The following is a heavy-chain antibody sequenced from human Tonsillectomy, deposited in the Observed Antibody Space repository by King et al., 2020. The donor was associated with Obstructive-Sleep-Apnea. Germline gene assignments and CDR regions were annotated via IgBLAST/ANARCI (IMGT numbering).Heavy chain of an antibody. V-gene: IGHV4-34*01. J-gene: IGHJ5*02. D-gene: IGHD6-13*01. CDR2: INHSGST. Sequence: VQLQQWGAGLLKPSETLSLTCAVFGGSFSDYYWSWIRQPPGKGLEWIGEINHSGSTNYNPSLKSRVTISVDTSKNQFSLKLNSVTAADTAVYYCARGSGAAAVNWCDPWGQGTLVTVSS. CDR1: GGSFSDYY. CDR3: ARGSGAAAVNWCDP.